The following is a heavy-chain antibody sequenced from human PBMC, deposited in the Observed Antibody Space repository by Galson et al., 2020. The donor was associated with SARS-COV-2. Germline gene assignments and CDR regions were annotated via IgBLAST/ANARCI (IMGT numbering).Heavy chain of an antibody. J-gene: IGHJ6*04. V-gene: IGHV3-74*01. Sequence: GGSLRLSCAASGFTFSSYWMHWVRQAPGKGLVWVSRINSDGSSTSYADSVKGRFTISRDNAKNTLYLQMNSLRAEDTAVYYCARGSGGKEYQLLMDVWGKGTTVTVSS. CDR2: INSDGSST. D-gene: IGHD2-2*01. CDR3: ARGSGGKEYQLLMDV. CDR1: GFTFSSYW.